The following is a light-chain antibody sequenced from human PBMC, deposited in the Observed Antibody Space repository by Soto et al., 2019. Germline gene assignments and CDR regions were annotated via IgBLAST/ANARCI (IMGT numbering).Light chain of an antibody. J-gene: IGKJ2*01. Sequence: DIQMTQSPSTLSASVGDTVTITCRASQSLSYWLAWYQQKPGQAPKLLIHKASTLESGVPSRFSGSGSGTDFTLTISRLQPDDFATFYCHQYDRFPYTFGQGTKLEIK. V-gene: IGKV1-5*03. CDR3: HQYDRFPYT. CDR2: KAS. CDR1: QSLSYW.